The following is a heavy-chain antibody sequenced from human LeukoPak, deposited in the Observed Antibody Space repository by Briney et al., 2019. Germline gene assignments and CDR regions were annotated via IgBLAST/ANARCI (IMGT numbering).Heavy chain of an antibody. CDR3: ARERRGHSYGSY. D-gene: IGHD5-18*01. J-gene: IGHJ4*02. V-gene: IGHV3-7*01. Sequence: GSLRLSCTAFGFTFNTYWMTWVRQAPGKGLEWVANIKQDGSEKQYVDSVKGRFTISRDNAKNSLYLQMNSLRAEDTAVYYCARERRGHSYGSYWGQGTLVTVSS. CDR2: IKQDGSEK. CDR1: GFTFNTYW.